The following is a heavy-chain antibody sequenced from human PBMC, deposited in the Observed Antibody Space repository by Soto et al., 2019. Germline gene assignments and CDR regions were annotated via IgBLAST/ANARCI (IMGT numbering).Heavy chain of an antibody. CDR1: GYTFTSYG. CDR3: ARDGFFLEWLSRYYSYMDV. J-gene: IGHJ6*03. CDR2: ISAYNGNT. Sequence: ASVKVSCKASGYTFTSYGISWVRQAPGQGLEWMGWISAYNGNTNYAQKLQGRVTMTTDTSTSTAYMELRSLRSDDTAVYYCARDGFFLEWLSRYYSYMDVWAKGTTVPVSS. V-gene: IGHV1-18*01. D-gene: IGHD3-3*01.